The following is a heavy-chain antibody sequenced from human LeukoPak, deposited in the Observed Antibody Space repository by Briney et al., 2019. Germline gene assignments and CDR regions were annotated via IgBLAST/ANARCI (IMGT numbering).Heavy chain of an antibody. Sequence: RPSETLSLTCTVSGGSISSYYWSWIRQPPGKGLEWIGYIYTSGSTNYNPSLKSRVTISVDTSKNQFSLKLSSVTAADTAVYYCARQRTGIAAAGTEHGNWFDPWGQGTLVTVSS. J-gene: IGHJ5*02. CDR2: IYTSGST. CDR3: ARQRTGIAAAGTEHGNWFDP. CDR1: GGSISSYY. D-gene: IGHD6-13*01. V-gene: IGHV4-4*09.